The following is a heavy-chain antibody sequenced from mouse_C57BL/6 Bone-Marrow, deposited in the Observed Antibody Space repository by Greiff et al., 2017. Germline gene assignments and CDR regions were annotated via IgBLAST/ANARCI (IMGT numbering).Heavy chain of an antibody. CDR2: IDPENGDT. Sequence: VQLQQSGAELVRPGASVKLSCTASGFNIKDDYMHWVKQRPEQGLEWIGWIDPENGDTEYASKFQGKATITADTSSNTAYLRLSSLTSEDTAVYYCTTGYFDVWGTGTTVTVSS. J-gene: IGHJ1*03. V-gene: IGHV14-4*01. CDR3: TTGYFDV. CDR1: GFNIKDDY.